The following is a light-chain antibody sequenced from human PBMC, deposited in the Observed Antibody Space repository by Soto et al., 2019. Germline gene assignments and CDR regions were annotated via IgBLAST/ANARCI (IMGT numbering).Light chain of an antibody. CDR3: QQYDNPPSVT. CDR1: QDISNY. V-gene: IGKV1-33*01. CDR2: DAA. Sequence: DIQMNQSPYSLSASVGDRVTITCQASQDISNYLNWYQQKPGKAHKLLIYDAANLEKGVPSRFSGNGSGTVFTFTISCLQPDDIATAYCQQYDNPPSVTFGPGTQVAI. J-gene: IGKJ3*01.